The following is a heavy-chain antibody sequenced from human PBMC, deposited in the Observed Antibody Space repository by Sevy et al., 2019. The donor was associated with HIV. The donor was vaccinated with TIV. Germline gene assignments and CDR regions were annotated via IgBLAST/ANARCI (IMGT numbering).Heavy chain of an antibody. V-gene: IGHV4-39*01. CDR3: ARPASLHYYAMDV. CDR1: GGSIGSSSYY. J-gene: IGHJ6*02. CDR2: IYYTGST. Sequence: SETLSLTCTVSGGSIGSSSYYWGWVRQPPGKGLEYIGSIYYTGSTSYNPSLKSRVTISVDRSKNQISLKLTSVTAADTALYFCARPASLHYYAMDVWGQGTTVTVSS.